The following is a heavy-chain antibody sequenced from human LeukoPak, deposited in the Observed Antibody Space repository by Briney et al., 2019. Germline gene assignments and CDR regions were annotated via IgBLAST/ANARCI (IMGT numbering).Heavy chain of an antibody. D-gene: IGHD3-10*01. Sequence: SETLSFTCTVSGGSISSYYWSWIRQPAGKGLEWIGYIHHSGSTNCSSSLKSRVTLSKDTSKNQFSLKLTSVTAADTAIYFCARSVWFGESTYYFDYWGRGTLVTVSS. J-gene: IGHJ4*02. V-gene: IGHV4-59*12. CDR1: GGSISSYY. CDR3: ARSVWFGESTYYFDY. CDR2: IHHSGST.